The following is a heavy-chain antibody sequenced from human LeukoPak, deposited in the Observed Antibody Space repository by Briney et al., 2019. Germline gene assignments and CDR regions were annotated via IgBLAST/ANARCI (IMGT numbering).Heavy chain of an antibody. CDR2: IYYSEST. Sequence: SETLSLTCTVSGGSISSYYWGWIRQPPGKGLEWIGSIYYSESTYYNPSLKSRVTISVDTSKNQFSLKLNSVTAADTAVYYCARRPGSSAYPHYFGMDVWGQGTSVTVSS. CDR1: GGSISSYY. D-gene: IGHD3-22*01. J-gene: IGHJ6*02. V-gene: IGHV4-39*01. CDR3: ARRPGSSAYPHYFGMDV.